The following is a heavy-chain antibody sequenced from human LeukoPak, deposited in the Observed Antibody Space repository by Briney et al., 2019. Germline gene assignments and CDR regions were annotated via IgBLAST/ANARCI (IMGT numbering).Heavy chain of an antibody. D-gene: IGHD3-10*01. CDR3: ARGLAGSGKDY. CDR2: INHSGST. CDR1: GGSFSGYY. V-gene: IGHV4-34*01. J-gene: IGHJ4*02. Sequence: SETLSLTCAVYGGSFSGYYWSWLREPPGKGLGWMGEINHSGSTNYNPSLKSRVTISVDTSKNQFSLKLSSVTAADTAVYYCARGLAGSGKDYWGQGTLVTVSS.